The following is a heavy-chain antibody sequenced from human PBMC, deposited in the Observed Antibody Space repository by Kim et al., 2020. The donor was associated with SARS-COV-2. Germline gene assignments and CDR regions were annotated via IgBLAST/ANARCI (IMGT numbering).Heavy chain of an antibody. Sequence: GGSLRLSCAASGFTVSSYEMNWVRQAPGKGLEWIAHISSSGSSMHYADSVKGRFTISRVNAKDSLYLQMNSLRAEDTAIYYCARDKSIAGRPGVFDSWGQGTLVTVSS. D-gene: IGHD6-6*01. CDR1: GFTVSSYE. V-gene: IGHV3-48*03. J-gene: IGHJ4*02. CDR3: ARDKSIAGRPGVFDS. CDR2: ISSSGSSM.